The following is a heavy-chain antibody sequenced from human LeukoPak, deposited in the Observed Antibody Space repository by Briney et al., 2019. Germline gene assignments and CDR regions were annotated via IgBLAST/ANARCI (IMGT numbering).Heavy chain of an antibody. CDR3: TGRSAALVGFDY. D-gene: IGHD2-2*01. V-gene: IGHV3-7*01. CDR2: IKQDGSEK. CDR1: GFIFSNYW. Sequence: GGSLRLSCAASGFIFSNYWMSWVRQAPGKGLEWVANIKQDGSEKNYVDSVKGRFTISRDNAKNSLYLQMNSLRVEDTAVYYCTGRSAALVGFDYWGQGTLVTVSS. J-gene: IGHJ4*02.